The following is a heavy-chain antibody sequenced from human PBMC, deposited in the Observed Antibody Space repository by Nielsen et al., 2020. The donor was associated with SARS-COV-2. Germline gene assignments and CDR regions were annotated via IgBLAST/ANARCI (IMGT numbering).Heavy chain of an antibody. J-gene: IGHJ6*02. Sequence: WIRQPPGKGLEWVANIKQDGSEKYYVDSVKGRFTISRDNSKNTLYLQMNSLRAEDTAVYYCARDKYRYYGSGSYYYYYYGMDVWGQGTTVTVSS. D-gene: IGHD3-10*01. CDR3: ARDKYRYYGSGSYYYYYYGMDV. CDR2: IKQDGSEK. V-gene: IGHV3-7*01.